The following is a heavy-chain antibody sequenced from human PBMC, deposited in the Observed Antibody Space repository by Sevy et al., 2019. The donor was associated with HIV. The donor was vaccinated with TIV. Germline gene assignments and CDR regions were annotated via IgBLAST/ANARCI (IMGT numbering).Heavy chain of an antibody. D-gene: IGHD1-26*01. J-gene: IGHJ4*02. CDR2: ILFDGSKT. Sequence: GGSLRLSCAATGFTFSNYGMHWVRQAPGKGLEWVAVILFDGSKTYYADSVKGRFTISRDNSKNTLYLQMNSLRAEDTAVYYCAKPPPLEMWDLLNWGLGTLVTVSS. CDR3: AKPPPLEMWDLLN. CDR1: GFTFSNYG. V-gene: IGHV3-30*18.